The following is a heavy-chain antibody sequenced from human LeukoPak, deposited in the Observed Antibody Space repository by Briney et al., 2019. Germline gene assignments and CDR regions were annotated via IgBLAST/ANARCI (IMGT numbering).Heavy chain of an antibody. D-gene: IGHD4-11*01. Sequence: GGSLRLTCVCSGFTFSSYSLTWVRQTPGKGLEWVSSISIGSTSKDYADSVKGRFTISRDNAKSTLYLQMDSLRGEDTGIFYCATSKLVAGRGPGCGGQGTLVTVSS. CDR2: ISIGSTSK. CDR3: ATSKLVAGRGPGC. CDR1: GFTFSSYS. V-gene: IGHV3-21*06. J-gene: IGHJ4*02.